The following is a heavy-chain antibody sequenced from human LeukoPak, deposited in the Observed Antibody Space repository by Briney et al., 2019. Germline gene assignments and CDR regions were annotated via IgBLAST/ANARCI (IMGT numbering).Heavy chain of an antibody. CDR2: ISSNGNTI. J-gene: IGHJ4*02. V-gene: IGHV3-48*03. D-gene: IGHD4-17*01. Sequence: GGSRRPSCAASGFTLGSYEVNWVRHSPGEGLGWVSYISSNGNTIYYADSVKGRFTISRDNSKNPLYLQMNSLRAEDTAVYYCARGPIYGDHFDSWGQGTLVTVPS. CDR1: GFTLGSYE. CDR3: ARGPIYGDHFDS.